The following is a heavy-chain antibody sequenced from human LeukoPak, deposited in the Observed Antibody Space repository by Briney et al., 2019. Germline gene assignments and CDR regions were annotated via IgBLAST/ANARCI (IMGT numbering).Heavy chain of an antibody. V-gene: IGHV4-34*01. CDR3: ARGYEDGHYYYYGMDV. Sequence: PSETLSLTCAVYGGSFSGYYWSWIRQPPGKGLEWIGEINHSGSTNYNPSLKSRVTISVDTSKNQFSLKLSSVTAADTAVYYCARGYEDGHYYYYGMDVWGQGTTVTVS. CDR2: INHSGST. D-gene: IGHD5-12*01. J-gene: IGHJ6*02. CDR1: GGSFSGYY.